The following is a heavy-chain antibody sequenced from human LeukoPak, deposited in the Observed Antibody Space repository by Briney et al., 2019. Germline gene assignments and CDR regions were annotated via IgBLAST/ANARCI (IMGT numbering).Heavy chain of an antibody. D-gene: IGHD6-13*01. Sequence: PGGSLRLSCAASGFTFSSYAMSWVRQAPGKGLEWVSAISGSGGSTYYADSVMGRFTISRDNSKNTLYLQMNSLRAEDAAVYYCAKDRRWYFDYWGQGTLVTVSS. CDR2: ISGSGGST. J-gene: IGHJ4*02. CDR3: AKDRRWYFDY. V-gene: IGHV3-23*01. CDR1: GFTFSSYA.